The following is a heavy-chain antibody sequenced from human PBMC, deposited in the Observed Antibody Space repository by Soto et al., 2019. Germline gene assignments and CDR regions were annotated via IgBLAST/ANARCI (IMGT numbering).Heavy chain of an antibody. V-gene: IGHV4-39*01. CDR2: IYYSGST. CDR3: ARPRGRVYFDY. D-gene: IGHD3-10*01. J-gene: IGHJ4*02. Sequence: SETLPLTCTVSGGSISSSSYYWGWIRQPPGKGLEWIGSIYYSGSTYYNPSLKSRVTISVDTSKNQFSLKLSSVTAADTAVYYCARPRGRVYFDYWGQGTLVTVSS. CDR1: GGSISSSSYY.